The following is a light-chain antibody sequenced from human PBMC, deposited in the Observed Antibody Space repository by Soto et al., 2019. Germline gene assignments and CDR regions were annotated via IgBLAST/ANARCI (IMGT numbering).Light chain of an antibody. Sequence: DIQMTQSPSTLPASVGDRVTITCPAIQSISNWLAWDQQKPGTAPKVLIYHASTLQSGVPTRFSGSGCRTEFILISSILQPDDFATYYRQQYNSYSFGQGTKVDIK. CDR2: HAS. J-gene: IGKJ1*01. V-gene: IGKV1-5*01. CDR1: QSISNW. CDR3: QQYNSYS.